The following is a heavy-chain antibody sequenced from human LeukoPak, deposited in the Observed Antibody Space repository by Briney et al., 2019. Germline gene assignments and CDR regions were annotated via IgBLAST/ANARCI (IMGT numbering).Heavy chain of an antibody. V-gene: IGHV4-39*07. CDR3: ARVTGYNHYNWFDP. D-gene: IGHD5-24*01. Sequence: PSETLSLTCTVSGGSISSSYYYWGWIRQPPGKGLEWIGSIYYSGSAYYSPSLKSRATMSVDTSKNQFSLKLSSETAADTAVYYCARVTGYNHYNWFDPWGQGTLVTVSS. CDR1: GGSISSSYYY. J-gene: IGHJ5*02. CDR2: IYYSGSA.